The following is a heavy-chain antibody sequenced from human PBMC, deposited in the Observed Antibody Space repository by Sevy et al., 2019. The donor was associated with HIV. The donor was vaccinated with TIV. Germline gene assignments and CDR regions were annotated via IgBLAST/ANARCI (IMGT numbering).Heavy chain of an antibody. D-gene: IGHD3-9*01. CDR1: GFTFDDFA. V-gene: IGHV3-9*01. Sequence: GGSLRLSCAASGFTFDDFAMHWVRQAPGKGLEWVSGISWNSGTIGYVDSVKGRFTISRDNAKKSLYLQMNSLRVEDTALYYCAKDKGLTRHAFDIWGQGTMVTVS. CDR2: ISWNSGTI. J-gene: IGHJ3*02. CDR3: AKDKGLTRHAFDI.